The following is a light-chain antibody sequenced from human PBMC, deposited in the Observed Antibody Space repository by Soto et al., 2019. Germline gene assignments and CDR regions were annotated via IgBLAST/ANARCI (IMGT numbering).Light chain of an antibody. J-gene: IGLJ1*01. Sequence: QSALTQPASVSGSPGQSITISCTGTSSDVGSFSYVSWYQQHPGKAPKLLIYEVRKRPSGVSNRFSGSKSGNTASLTISGLQAEDEADYYCSSYTTSSSYVFGTGNQLTVL. CDR3: SSYTTSSSYV. CDR1: SSDVGSFSY. CDR2: EVR. V-gene: IGLV2-14*01.